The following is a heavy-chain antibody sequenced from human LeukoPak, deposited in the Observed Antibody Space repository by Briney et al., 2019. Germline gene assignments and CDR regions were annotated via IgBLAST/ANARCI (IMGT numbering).Heavy chain of an antibody. V-gene: IGHV4-31*03. CDR2: IYYSGST. D-gene: IGHD3-3*01. J-gene: IGHJ4*02. CDR1: GGSISSGGYY. CDR3: ARGSITIFGVVIGLDY. Sequence: SQTLSLTCTVSGGSISSGGYYWSWIRQHPGKGLEWIGYIYYSGSTYYNPSLKSRVTISVDTSKNQFSLKLSSVTAADTAVYYCARGSITIFGVVIGLDYWGQGTLVTVSS.